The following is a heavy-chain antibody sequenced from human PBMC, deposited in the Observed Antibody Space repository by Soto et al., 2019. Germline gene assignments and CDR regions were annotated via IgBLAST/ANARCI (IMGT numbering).Heavy chain of an antibody. CDR2: ISGSGGST. V-gene: IGHV3-23*01. J-gene: IGHJ4*02. CDR1: GFTFSSYA. Sequence: GGSLRLSCAASGFTFSSYAMSWVRQAPGKGLEWVSAISGSGGSTYYADSVKGRFTISRDNSKNTLYLQMNSLRAEDTAVYYCAKVGLTMIVVVTPKTYFDYWGQGTLVTVSS. D-gene: IGHD3-22*01. CDR3: AKVGLTMIVVVTPKTYFDY.